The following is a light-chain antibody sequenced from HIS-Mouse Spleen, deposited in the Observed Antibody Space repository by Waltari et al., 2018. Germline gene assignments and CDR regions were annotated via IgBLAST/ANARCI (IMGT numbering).Light chain of an antibody. CDR2: DVS. Sequence: QSALTQPASVSGSPGQSITISCTGTSSDVGGYNYVSWYQQHPGKAPKLMIYDVSNRPSGVPNRFSGSKSGNTASLTISGLQAEDEAYYYCSSYTSSSTLVFGTGTKVTVL. CDR1: SSDVGGYNY. J-gene: IGLJ1*01. CDR3: SSYTSSSTLV. V-gene: IGLV2-14*03.